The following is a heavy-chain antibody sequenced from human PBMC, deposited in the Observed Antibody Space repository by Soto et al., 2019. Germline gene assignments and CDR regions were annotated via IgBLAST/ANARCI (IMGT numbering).Heavy chain of an antibody. CDR2: IDPSDSYT. CDR1: GYSFTSCW. V-gene: IGHV5-10-1*01. D-gene: IGHD4-17*01. J-gene: IGHJ6*02. Sequence: PGESLKISCKGSGYSFTSCWISWVHQMRGKGLEWMGRIDPSDSYTNYSPSFQGHVTISADKSISTAYLQWSSLKASDTAMYYCARLTTVTTVHGYYYGMDVWGQGTTVTVSS. CDR3: ARLTTVTTVHGYYYGMDV.